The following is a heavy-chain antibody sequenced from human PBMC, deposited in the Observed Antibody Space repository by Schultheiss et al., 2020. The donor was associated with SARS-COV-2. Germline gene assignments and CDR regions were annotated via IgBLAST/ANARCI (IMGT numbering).Heavy chain of an antibody. Sequence: SETLSLTCAVYGGSFSGYYWSCIRQPAGKGLEWIGHIYSSGSTNYNPSLKSRVTMSVDTSKNQFSLKLSSVTAADTAMYYCARRDTLIAPYCFDYWGQGTLVTVSS. V-gene: IGHV4-59*10. J-gene: IGHJ4*02. CDR2: IYSSGST. CDR3: ARRDTLIAPYCFDY. CDR1: GGSFSGYY. D-gene: IGHD2/OR15-2a*01.